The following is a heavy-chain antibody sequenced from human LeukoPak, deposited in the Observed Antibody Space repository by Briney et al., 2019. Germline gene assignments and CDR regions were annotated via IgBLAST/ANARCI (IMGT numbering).Heavy chain of an antibody. CDR2: IYYGGNT. V-gene: IGHV4-59*01. D-gene: IGHD3-9*01. Sequence: SETLSLTCTVSGGSIGSYYWSWIRQPPGKGLEWIGYIYYGGNTDHNPSLKSRVSISVDTSKNQVSLRLTSVTAADTAVYYCARGTISTDVWGRGTTVTISS. CDR3: ARGTISTDV. J-gene: IGHJ6*04. CDR1: GGSIGSYY.